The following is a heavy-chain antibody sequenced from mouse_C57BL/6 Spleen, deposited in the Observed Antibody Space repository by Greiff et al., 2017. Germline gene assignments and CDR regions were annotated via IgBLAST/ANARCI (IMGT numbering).Heavy chain of an antibody. D-gene: IGHD1-1*01. CDR3: AKEGIYYYGSSTSYYAMDY. J-gene: IGHJ4*01. CDR2: IWGDGST. V-gene: IGHV2-3*01. CDR1: GFSLTSYG. Sequence: QVQLKQSGPGLVAPSQSLSITCTVSGFSLTSYGVSWVRQPPGKGLEWLGVIWGDGSTNYHSALISRLSISKDNSKSQVFLKLNSLQTDDTATYYCAKEGIYYYGSSTSYYAMDYWGQGTSVTVSS.